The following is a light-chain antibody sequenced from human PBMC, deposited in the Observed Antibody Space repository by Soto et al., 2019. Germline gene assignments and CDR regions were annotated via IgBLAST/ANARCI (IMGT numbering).Light chain of an antibody. V-gene: IGLV2-14*01. CDR2: DVS. CDR3: SSYTSSSTLR. J-gene: IGLJ1*01. CDR1: SSDVGGYTY. Sequence: QSALTQPASVSGSPGQSITISCTGTSSDVGGYTYVSWYQQHPGKATKLMIYDVSNRPSGVSNRFSGSKSGNTASLTISGLQAEDEADYYSSSYTSSSTLRFGTGTKVTVL.